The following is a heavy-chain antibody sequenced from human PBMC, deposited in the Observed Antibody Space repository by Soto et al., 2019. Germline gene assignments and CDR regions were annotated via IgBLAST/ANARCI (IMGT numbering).Heavy chain of an antibody. CDR3: ARRYSSSSDY. CDR1: GGSISNYY. D-gene: IGHD6-13*01. Sequence: PSETLSLTCTVSGGSISNYYWSWIRQPPGKGLEWIGYIFYSGSTNYNPSLKSRVTISVDTSKNQFSLKLSSVTAADTAVYYCARRYSSSSDYWGQGTLVTVSS. CDR2: IFYSGST. V-gene: IGHV4-59*08. J-gene: IGHJ4*02.